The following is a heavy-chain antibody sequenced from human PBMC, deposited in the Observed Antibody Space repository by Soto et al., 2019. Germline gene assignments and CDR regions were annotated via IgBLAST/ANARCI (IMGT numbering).Heavy chain of an antibody. V-gene: IGHV4-30-4*01. Sequence: SETLSLTCTVSGGSISSGDYYWSWIRQPPGKGLEWIGYIYYSGSTYYNPSLKSRVTISVDTSKNQFSLKLSSVTAADTAVYYCARDAAGMGRTAMRAFDYWGQGTLVTVSS. CDR2: IYYSGST. CDR3: ARDAAGMGRTAMRAFDY. D-gene: IGHD5-18*01. CDR1: GGSISSGDYY. J-gene: IGHJ4*02.